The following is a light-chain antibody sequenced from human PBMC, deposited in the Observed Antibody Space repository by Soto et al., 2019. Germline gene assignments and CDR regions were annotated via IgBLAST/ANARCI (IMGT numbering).Light chain of an antibody. CDR3: QQYYSTPWT. J-gene: IGKJ1*01. CDR2: WAS. V-gene: IGKV4-1*01. CDR1: QSVLYSSNNKNY. Sequence: DIVMTQSPDSLAVSLGERATINCKSSQSVLYSSNNKNYLAWYQQKPGQPPKLLIYWASTRESGVPDRFSGIGSGKDFNITISSLQAEDVAVYYCQQYYSTPWTFGQGTKVEIK.